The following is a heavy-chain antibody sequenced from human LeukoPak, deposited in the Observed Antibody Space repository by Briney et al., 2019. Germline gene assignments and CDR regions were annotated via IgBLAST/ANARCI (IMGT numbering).Heavy chain of an antibody. D-gene: IGHD6-6*01. CDR3: AKAGIAARLDWFDP. J-gene: IGHJ5*02. CDR2: ISYDGSNK. CDR1: GFTFSSYG. Sequence: GGSLRLSCAASGFTFSSYGMHWVRQAPGKGLEWVAVISYDGSNKYYADSVKGRFTISRDNSKNTLYLQMNSLRAEDTAVYYCAKAGIAARLDWFDPWGQGTLVTVSS. V-gene: IGHV3-30*18.